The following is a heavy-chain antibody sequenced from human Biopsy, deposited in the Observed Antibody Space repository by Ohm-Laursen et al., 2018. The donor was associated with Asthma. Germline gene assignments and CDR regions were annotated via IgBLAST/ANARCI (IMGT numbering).Heavy chain of an antibody. J-gene: IGHJ2*01. Sequence: SDTLSLTCSLSSGSGGYMRSGNYYWGWIRQPPGKGLEWIGSIYYSGSTNYHPSLKGRVTISVAKSKNQFSLRLTSVTAADTAVYYCARAIGTGDWYFDVWGRGTLVTVSS. CDR3: ARAIGTGDWYFDV. CDR2: IYYSGST. CDR1: SGSGGYMRSGNYY. D-gene: IGHD1-1*01. V-gene: IGHV4-39*07.